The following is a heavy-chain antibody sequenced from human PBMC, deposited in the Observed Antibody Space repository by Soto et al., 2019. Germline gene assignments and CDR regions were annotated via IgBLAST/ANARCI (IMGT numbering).Heavy chain of an antibody. CDR3: ARDRDNSNWPNFDF. Sequence: SVKVSCKASGDTFSIYTISWGRQAPGQGLEWMGRVIPIFDITSYTQRFQGRVTITADKSTTTVYMELSSLRSEDTAVYYCARDRDNSNWPNFDFWGQGTLVTVSS. J-gene: IGHJ4*02. V-gene: IGHV1-69*02. CDR2: VIPIFDIT. D-gene: IGHD6-13*01. CDR1: GDTFSIYT.